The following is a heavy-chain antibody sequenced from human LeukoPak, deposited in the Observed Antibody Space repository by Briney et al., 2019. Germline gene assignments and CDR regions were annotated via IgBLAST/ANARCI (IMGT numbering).Heavy chain of an antibody. J-gene: IGHJ5*02. CDR3: ARDRVEWLRLDNWFDP. V-gene: IGHV4-30-4*08. CDR1: GGSISSGDYY. D-gene: IGHD5-12*01. Sequence: SETLSLTCTVSGGSISSGDYYWGWIRQPPGKGLEWIGYIYYSGSTYYNPSLKSRVTISVDTSKNQFSLKLSSVTAADTAVYYCARDRVEWLRLDNWFDPWGQGTLVTVSS. CDR2: IYYSGST.